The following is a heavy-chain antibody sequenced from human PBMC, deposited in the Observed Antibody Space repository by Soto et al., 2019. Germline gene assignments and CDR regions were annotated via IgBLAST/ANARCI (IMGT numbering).Heavy chain of an antibody. V-gene: IGHV4-61*08. CDR3: AIAPRRNKNFFEP. Sequence: SETLSLTCTVSGGSVNTSDSYWSWIRQPPGKGLEWIGYIYVSGNTSYNPSLKSRVTISLDTSKHQFSLKLTSVTAADTAVYYCAIAPRRNKNFFEPWGQGTLVTVSS. J-gene: IGHJ5*02. CDR1: GGSVNTSDSY. D-gene: IGHD1-7*01. CDR2: IYVSGNT.